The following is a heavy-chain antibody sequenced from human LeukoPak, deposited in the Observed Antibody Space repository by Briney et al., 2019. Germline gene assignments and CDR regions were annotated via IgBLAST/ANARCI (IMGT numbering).Heavy chain of an antibody. D-gene: IGHD3-10*01. CDR2: INPNSGAT. CDR1: GYTFTGYY. Sequence: VASVTVSCKASGYTFTGYYMHWVRQAPGQGVEWMGWINPNSGATNYAQKFQGRVTMTRDTSISTAYMELSRLRSDDTAVYYCARDLHYGSGLWGQGTLVTVSS. J-gene: IGHJ4*02. V-gene: IGHV1-2*02. CDR3: ARDLHYGSGL.